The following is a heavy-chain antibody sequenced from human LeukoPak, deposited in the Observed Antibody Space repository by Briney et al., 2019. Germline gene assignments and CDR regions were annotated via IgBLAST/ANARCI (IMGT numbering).Heavy chain of an antibody. J-gene: IGHJ3*02. D-gene: IGHD3-10*01. CDR1: GYTFTGYY. CDR3: AALWFGRTDAFDI. Sequence: ASVKVSCRASGYTFTGYYIHWVRQAPGQGLEWMGWINPNSGGTYYAQSFQDRVTMTRDTSISTAYMELRSLRSDDTAVYYCAALWFGRTDAFDIWGQGTMVTVSS. CDR2: INPNSGGT. V-gene: IGHV1-2*02.